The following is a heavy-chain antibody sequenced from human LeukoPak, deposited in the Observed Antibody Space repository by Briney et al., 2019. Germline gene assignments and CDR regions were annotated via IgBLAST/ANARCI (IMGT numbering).Heavy chain of an antibody. CDR3: AKGRRAFRPATSSQNDAFDI. CDR2: ISYDGSNK. CDR1: GFTFSSYG. V-gene: IGHV3-30*18. J-gene: IGHJ3*02. Sequence: RSGGSLRLSCAASGFTFSSYGMHWVRQAPGKGLEWVAVISYDGSNKYYADSVKGRFTISRDNSKNTLYLQMNSLRAEDTAVYYCAKGRRAFRPATSSQNDAFDIWGQGTMVTVSS. D-gene: IGHD2/OR15-2a*01.